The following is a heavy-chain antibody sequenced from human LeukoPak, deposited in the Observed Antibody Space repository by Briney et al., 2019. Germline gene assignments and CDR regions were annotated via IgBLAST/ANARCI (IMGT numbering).Heavy chain of an antibody. Sequence: ASVKVSCKASGYTFTSYAMHWVRQAPGQRLECMGWINAGNGNTKYSQKFQGRVTITRDTSASTAYMELSSLRSEDTAVYYCARGHYDSSGYNWFDPWGQGTLVTVSS. CDR3: ARGHYDSSGYNWFDP. J-gene: IGHJ5*02. V-gene: IGHV1-3*01. D-gene: IGHD3-22*01. CDR1: GYTFTSYA. CDR2: INAGNGNT.